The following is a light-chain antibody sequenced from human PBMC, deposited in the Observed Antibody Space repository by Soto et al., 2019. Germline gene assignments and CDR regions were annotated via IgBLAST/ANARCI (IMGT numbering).Light chain of an antibody. V-gene: IGKV3-20*01. CDR3: QQYDRSWT. CDR1: QSVSSY. J-gene: IGKJ1*01. CDR2: GAS. Sequence: EIVLTQSPATLSLSPGERATLSCRASQSVSSYLAWYHQRPGQAPRLLIYGASRRASGIPDRFSGSGSGTDFTLTISRLEPEDFAVYYCQQYDRSWTFGQGTKVDIK.